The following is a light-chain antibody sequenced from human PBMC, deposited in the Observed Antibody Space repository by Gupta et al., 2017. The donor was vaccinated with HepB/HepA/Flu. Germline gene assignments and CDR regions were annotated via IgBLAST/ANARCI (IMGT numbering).Light chain of an antibody. V-gene: IGLV2-14*01. CDR3: TSYKNSRTVV. Sequence: QSGLKQPASVSGSPAQSIIISCTGTSSDVGGYNYVYWYQQHPGTAPKLMIYDISNRPSGVSNRFSGSKSGTTASLTICGLQAEDEADYYCTSYKNSRTVVFGGGTKLTVL. CDR1: SSDVGGYNY. J-gene: IGLJ2*01. CDR2: DIS.